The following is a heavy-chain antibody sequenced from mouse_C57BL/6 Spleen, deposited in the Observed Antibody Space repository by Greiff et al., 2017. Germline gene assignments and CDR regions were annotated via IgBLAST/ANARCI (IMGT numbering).Heavy chain of an antibody. CDR1: GFTFSSYA. Sequence: EVQRVESGGGLVKPGGSLKLSCAASGFTFSSYAMSWVRQTPEKRLEWVATISDGGSYTYYPDNVKGRFTISRDNAKNNLYLQMSHLKSEDTAMYYCARDQGYDDYYAMDYWGQGTSVTVSS. CDR3: ARDQGYDDYYAMDY. J-gene: IGHJ4*01. CDR2: ISDGGSYT. V-gene: IGHV5-4*01. D-gene: IGHD2-2*01.